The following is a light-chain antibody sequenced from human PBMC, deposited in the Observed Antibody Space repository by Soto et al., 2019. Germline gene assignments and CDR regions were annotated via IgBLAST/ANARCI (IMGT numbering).Light chain of an antibody. CDR1: SSDVGLYNY. Sequence: QSVLTQPPSASGSPGQSVTVSCTGTSSDVGLYNYVSWSQQHPGKAPKLMIFEVNERPSGVPDRFSGSKSGNTASLTVSGLQADDEGDFYCCSYAGTNNVVFGGGTKVTVL. V-gene: IGLV2-8*01. J-gene: IGLJ2*01. CDR2: EVN. CDR3: CSYAGTNNVV.